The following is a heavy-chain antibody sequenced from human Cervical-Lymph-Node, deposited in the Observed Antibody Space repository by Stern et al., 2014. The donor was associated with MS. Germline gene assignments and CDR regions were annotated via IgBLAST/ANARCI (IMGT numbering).Heavy chain of an antibody. CDR3: ARGTTTVTTSWFDP. J-gene: IGHJ5*02. CDR1: GYTFTSYD. Sequence: EQLVESGAEVKKPGASGKGSCKASGYTFTSYDINWVRQATGQGLEWMGWMNPNSGNTGYAQKFQGRVTMTRNTSISTAYMELSSLRSEDTAVYYCARGTTTVTTSWFDPWGQGTLVTVSS. CDR2: MNPNSGNT. D-gene: IGHD4-17*01. V-gene: IGHV1-8*01.